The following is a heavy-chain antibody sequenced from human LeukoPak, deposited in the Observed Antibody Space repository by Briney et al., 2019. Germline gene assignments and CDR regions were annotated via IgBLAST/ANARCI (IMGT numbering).Heavy chain of an antibody. CDR2: ISSGSFTM. CDR3: AREDGGG. D-gene: IGHD3-10*01. Sequence: PGGSLRLSCAASGFTFSYYGMTWVRQAPGKGLEWVSYISSGSFTMFYADSVKARFTISRDDANNSLYLQMNSLTAEDTAIYFCAREDGGGWGHGTLVIVSS. J-gene: IGHJ4*01. CDR1: GFTFSYYG. V-gene: IGHV3-48*04.